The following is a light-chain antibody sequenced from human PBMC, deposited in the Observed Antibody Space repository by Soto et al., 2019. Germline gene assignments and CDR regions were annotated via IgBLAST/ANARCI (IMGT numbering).Light chain of an antibody. CDR2: DVS. CDR3: CSYTSSGTLI. Sequence: QSVLAQPASVSGSPGQSITISCVGTSGDIGDYNYVSWYQQHPGKVPKVIIYDVSNRPSGVSYRFSGTKSGNTTSLTVSGLQADVEADYYCCSYTSSGTLIFGTGTKVTVL. V-gene: IGLV2-14*01. J-gene: IGLJ1*01. CDR1: SGDIGDYNY.